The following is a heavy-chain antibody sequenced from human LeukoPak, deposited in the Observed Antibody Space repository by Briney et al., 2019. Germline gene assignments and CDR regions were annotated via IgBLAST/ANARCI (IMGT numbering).Heavy chain of an antibody. J-gene: IGHJ4*02. CDR3: ARLPTGVAGTGDS. V-gene: IGHV1-2*02. CDR2: FHPNSGVT. CDR1: GYTFTGYY. D-gene: IGHD6-19*01. Sequence: VASVKVSCKASGYTFTGYYMHWVRQVPGQGLEILGWFHPNSGVTNYAQNFQGRVTMTSDTSISTAYMKLSSRTTDDTAVYYCARLPTGVAGTGDSWGQGTLVTVSS.